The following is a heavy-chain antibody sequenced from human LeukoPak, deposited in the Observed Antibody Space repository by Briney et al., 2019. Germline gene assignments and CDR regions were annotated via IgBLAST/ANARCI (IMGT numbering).Heavy chain of an antibody. CDR1: GFTFSIYA. J-gene: IGHJ4*02. V-gene: IGHV3-30*04. CDR2: ISYDGSNK. Sequence: GRSLRLSCASSGFTFSIYAMHRVRHAPGKGLEWVAVISYDGSNKYYADSVKGRFTISRDNSKNTLYLQMNSLRAEDTAVYYCARDPSDFWSGASDYWGQGTLVTVSS. D-gene: IGHD3-3*01. CDR3: ARDPSDFWSGASDY.